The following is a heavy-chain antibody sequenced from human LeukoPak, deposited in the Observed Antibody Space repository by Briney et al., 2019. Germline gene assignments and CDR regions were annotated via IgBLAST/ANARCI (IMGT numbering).Heavy chain of an antibody. Sequence: ASVKVSCKASGYTFTSYGISWVRQAPGQGLEWMGWISAYNGNTNYAQKLQGRVTMTTDTSMSTAYMELRSLRSDDTAVYYCARNKIGNIQLWSHAFDIWGQGTMVTVSS. CDR3: ARNKIGNIQLWSHAFDI. J-gene: IGHJ3*02. V-gene: IGHV1-18*01. D-gene: IGHD5-18*01. CDR1: GYTFTSYG. CDR2: ISAYNGNT.